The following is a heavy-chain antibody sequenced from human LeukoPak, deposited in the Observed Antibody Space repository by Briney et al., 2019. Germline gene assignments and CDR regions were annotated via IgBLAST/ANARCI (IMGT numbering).Heavy chain of an antibody. CDR1: GGSFSGYY. V-gene: IGHV4-31*11. CDR3: ARSDDYGDYLDAFDI. J-gene: IGHJ3*02. CDR2: IYYSGST. D-gene: IGHD4-17*01. Sequence: SETLSLTCAVYGGSFSGYYWSWIRQHPGKGLEWIGYIYYSGSTYYNPSLKSRVTISVDTSKNQFSLKLSSVTAADTAVYYCARSDDYGDYLDAFDIWGQGTMVTVSS.